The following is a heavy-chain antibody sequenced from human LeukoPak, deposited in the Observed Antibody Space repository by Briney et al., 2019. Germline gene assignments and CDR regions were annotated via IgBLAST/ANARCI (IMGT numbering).Heavy chain of an antibody. V-gene: IGHV1-18*01. D-gene: IGHD2-2*01. J-gene: IGHJ5*02. CDR2: ISAYNGNT. CDR3: ARDPSSIVVVPAAKRPDDNWFDP. CDR1: GYTFTSYG. Sequence: ASVKVSCKASGYTFTSYGISWVRQAPGQGLEWMGWISAYNGNTNYAQKLQGRVTMTTDTSTSTAYMELRSLRSDDTAVYYCARDPSSIVVVPAAKRPDDNWFDPWGQGTLVTVSS.